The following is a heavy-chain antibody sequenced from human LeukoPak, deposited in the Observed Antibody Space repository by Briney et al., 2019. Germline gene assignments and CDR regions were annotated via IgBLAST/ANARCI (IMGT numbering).Heavy chain of an antibody. V-gene: IGHV6-1*01. Sequence: SQTLSLTFAISGDSVSSNSAAWNWIRQSPSRGLEWLGRTYYRSKWYNDYAVSVKSRITINPDTSKNQFSLQLNSVTPEDTAVYYCARYLKTYYYGSGSYPFDPWGQGTLVTVSS. CDR2: TYYRSKWYN. D-gene: IGHD3-10*01. J-gene: IGHJ5*02. CDR1: GDSVSSNSAA. CDR3: ARYLKTYYYGSGSYPFDP.